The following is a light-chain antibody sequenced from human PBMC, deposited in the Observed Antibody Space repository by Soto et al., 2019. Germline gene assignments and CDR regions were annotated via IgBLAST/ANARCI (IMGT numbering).Light chain of an antibody. Sequence: QSALTQPPSASGSPGQSVTISCTGTSSDVADYNYVSWYQQYPGKAPKLMIYEVSKRPSGVPDRFSGSKSGNTASLPVSGLQAEDEADYYCSSYAGSNNWVFGGGTKLTVL. J-gene: IGLJ3*02. V-gene: IGLV2-8*01. CDR1: SSDVADYNY. CDR3: SSYAGSNNWV. CDR2: EVS.